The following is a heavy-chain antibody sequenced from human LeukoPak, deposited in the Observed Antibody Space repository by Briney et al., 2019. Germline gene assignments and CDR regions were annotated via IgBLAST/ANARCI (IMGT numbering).Heavy chain of an antibody. CDR1: GFTFSSYS. CDR3: AKGPYSSSSLYYFDY. J-gene: IGHJ4*02. V-gene: IGHV3-48*01. Sequence: GGSLRLSCAASGFTFSSYSMNWVRQAPGKGLEWVSYISSSSSTIYYADSVKGRFTISRDNSKNTLYLQMNSLRAEDTAVYYCAKGPYSSSSLYYFDYWGQGTLVTVSS. CDR2: ISSSSSTI. D-gene: IGHD6-6*01.